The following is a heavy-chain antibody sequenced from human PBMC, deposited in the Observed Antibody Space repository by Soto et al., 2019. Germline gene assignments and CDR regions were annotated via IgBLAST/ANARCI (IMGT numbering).Heavy chain of an antibody. V-gene: IGHV1-69*06. CDR3: TRQKAMPLHFYSGRDV. J-gene: IGHJ6*02. CDR2: IIPMFGTA. D-gene: IGHD2-15*01. CDR1: GGTFGSYT. Sequence: QVHLVQSGAEVKKPGSSVKVSCTASGGTFGSYTVTWVRQAPGQGLEWMGEIIPMFGTASYAQKFQGRVTHTADKSTTTARLELSSLSSDDTAVYFCTRQKAMPLHFYSGRDVWGQWTTVTVSS.